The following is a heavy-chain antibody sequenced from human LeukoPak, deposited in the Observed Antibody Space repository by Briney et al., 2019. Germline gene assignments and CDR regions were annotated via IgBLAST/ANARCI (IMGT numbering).Heavy chain of an antibody. J-gene: IGHJ4*02. V-gene: IGHV1-18*04. CDR2: ISAQHGQT. CDR3: AGSLGYCTSNVCYLKY. Sequence: ASVKVSCKAPAYTFTAYYFHWVRQAPGQGLEWMGWISAQHGQTEYAPNSQDRVTMTIDTNTNTAYMELRSLRSDDTAVYYCAGSLGYCTSNVCYLKYWGQGTLVTVSS. D-gene: IGHD2-2*01. CDR1: AYTFTAYY.